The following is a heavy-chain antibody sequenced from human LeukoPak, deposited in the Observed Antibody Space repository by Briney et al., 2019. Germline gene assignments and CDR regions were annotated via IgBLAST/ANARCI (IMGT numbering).Heavy chain of an antibody. CDR2: IYPGDSDT. J-gene: IGHJ3*02. V-gene: IGHV5-51*01. Sequence: GESLKISCKGSGYSFTSYWIGWVRQMPGKGLEWMGIIYPGDSDTRYSPSFQGQVTISADKSISTAYLQWSSLKASDTAMYYCARKECYDILTGYRDAFDIWGQGTMVTVSS. CDR3: ARKECYDILTGYRDAFDI. D-gene: IGHD3-9*01. CDR1: GYSFTSYW.